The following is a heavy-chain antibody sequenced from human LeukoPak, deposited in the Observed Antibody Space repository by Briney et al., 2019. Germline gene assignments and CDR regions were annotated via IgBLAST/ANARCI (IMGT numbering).Heavy chain of an antibody. J-gene: IGHJ4*02. CDR1: LFTVSINY. CDR3: ARDPGDSSGYYYV. Sequence: PGGCLRLSCAPSLFTVSINYMSCVPQAPGNGVEWGSVIYRGGSTYYADSVKGRFTISRDNSKNTLYLQMNSLRAEDTAVYYCARDPGDSSGYYYVWGQGTLVTVSS. V-gene: IGHV3-53*01. CDR2: IYRGGST. D-gene: IGHD3-22*01.